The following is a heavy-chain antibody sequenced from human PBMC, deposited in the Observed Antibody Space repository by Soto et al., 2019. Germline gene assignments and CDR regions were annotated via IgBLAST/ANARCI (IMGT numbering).Heavy chain of an antibody. J-gene: IGHJ6*02. CDR2: TYYRSKWYN. V-gene: IGHV6-1*01. CDR3: SRVVAVAGTRGYYYCYYGMDV. D-gene: IGHD6-19*01. Sequence: SQTLSLTCAISWDSVSSNSAAWNWMRQSPSRGLEWLGRTYYRSKWYNDYAVSVKSRITINPDTSKNQFSLQLNSVTPEHTAVYYFSRVVAVAGTRGYYYCYYGMDVWGQGNTVTVSS. CDR1: WDSVSSNSAA.